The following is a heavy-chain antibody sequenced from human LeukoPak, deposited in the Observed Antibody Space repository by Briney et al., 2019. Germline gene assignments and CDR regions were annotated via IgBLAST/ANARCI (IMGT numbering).Heavy chain of an antibody. CDR3: ASGFDSSGYYLFGY. V-gene: IGHV4-39*07. Sequence: PSETLSLTCTVSGDSISTSTYYWGWIRQPPGKGLEWIGEINHSGSTNYNPSLKSRVTISVDTSKNQFSLKLSSVTAADTAVYYCASGFDSSGYYLFGYWGQGTLVTVSS. J-gene: IGHJ4*02. CDR1: GDSISTSTYY. CDR2: INHSGST. D-gene: IGHD3-22*01.